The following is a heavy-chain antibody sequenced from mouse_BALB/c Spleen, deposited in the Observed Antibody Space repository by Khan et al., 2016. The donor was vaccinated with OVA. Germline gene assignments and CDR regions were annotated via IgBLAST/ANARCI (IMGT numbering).Heavy chain of an antibody. CDR2: INPYTGDP. Sequence: QIQLVQSGPELKKPGETVKISCKASGYTFTNYGMNWVKQAPGKGLKWIGWINPYTGDPTYADDFKGRFAFSLETSASTAYLQINNLKNEDTATYFCARPPYFSNVMGYWGQGTSVTVSS. CDR3: ARPPYFSNVMGY. J-gene: IGHJ4*01. V-gene: IGHV9-3-1*01. CDR1: GYTFTNYG. D-gene: IGHD2-10*01.